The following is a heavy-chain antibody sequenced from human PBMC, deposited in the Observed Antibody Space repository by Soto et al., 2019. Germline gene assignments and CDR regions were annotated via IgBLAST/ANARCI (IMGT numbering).Heavy chain of an antibody. CDR3: AKEGGLSGSYYISSSYYFDY. D-gene: IGHD1-26*01. V-gene: IGHV3-30*18. J-gene: IGHJ4*02. CDR2: ISYDGSNT. Sequence: GGSLRLSCLASGFTFSCYGMQWVRQAPGKGLEWVAIISYDGSNTYYADSVKGRFTISRDNSKNTLYLQMNSLRAEDTSVYYCAKEGGLSGSYYISSSYYFDYWGQRTLVTV. CDR1: GFTFSCYG.